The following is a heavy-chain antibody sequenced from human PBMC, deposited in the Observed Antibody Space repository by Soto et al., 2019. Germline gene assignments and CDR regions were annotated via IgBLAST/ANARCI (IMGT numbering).Heavy chain of an antibody. Sequence: EVQLVESGGGLVQPGGSLRLSCAASGFTFSNYWMTWVRQAPGKGLEWVANIIKDGSEKSYVDSVKGRFTISRDNAKNSLYLDMNSLRVEDTAVYYCARDWGGLGYWGQGTLVTVSS. V-gene: IGHV3-7*03. CDR1: GFTFSNYW. J-gene: IGHJ4*02. D-gene: IGHD3-10*01. CDR2: IIKDGSEK. CDR3: ARDWGGLGY.